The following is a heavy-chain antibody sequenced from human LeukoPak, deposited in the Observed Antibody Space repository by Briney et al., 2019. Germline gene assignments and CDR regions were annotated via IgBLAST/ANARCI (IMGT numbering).Heavy chain of an antibody. J-gene: IGHJ6*02. CDR3: ARDRSDSSGWSAGYYYGMDV. CDR1: GYTFTSYG. V-gene: IGHV1-18*01. D-gene: IGHD6-19*01. Sequence: ASVKVSCKASGYTFTSYGISWVRQAPGQGLEWMGWISAYNGNTNYAQKFQGWVTMTRDTSISTAYMELSRLRSDDTAVYYCARDRSDSSGWSAGYYYGMDVWGQGTTVTVSS. CDR2: ISAYNGNT.